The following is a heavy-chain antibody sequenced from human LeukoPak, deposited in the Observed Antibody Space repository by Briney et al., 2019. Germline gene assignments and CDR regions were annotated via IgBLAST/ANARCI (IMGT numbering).Heavy chain of an antibody. D-gene: IGHD3-22*01. CDR3: ARSVSTMIVVVTPFDY. CDR1: GFTFSSYW. J-gene: IGHJ4*02. V-gene: IGHV3-7*01. Sequence: GGSLRLSCAASGFTFSSYWMSWVREAPGKGVEWVANIKQEGREKYYVDSMKGRFTISRDNAKNSLYLQMNSLRAEDTAVYYCARSVSTMIVVVTPFDYWGQGTLVTVSS. CDR2: IKQEGREK.